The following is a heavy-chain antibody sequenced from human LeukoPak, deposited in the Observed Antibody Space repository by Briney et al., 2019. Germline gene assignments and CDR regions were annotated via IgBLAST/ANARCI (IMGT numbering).Heavy chain of an antibody. J-gene: IGHJ4*02. CDR3: ATGGGLRGLYYFDY. V-gene: IGHV3-15*01. CDR1: GFTFSNAW. D-gene: IGHD2-21*02. CDR2: IQSKTDGGTT. Sequence: GGSLRLSCAASGFTFSNAWMSWVRQAPGKGLEWVGRIQSKTDGGTTDYAAPVKGRFTTSRDDSKNTLYLQMNSLKTEDTAVYFCATGGGLRGLYYFDYWGQGTLVTVSS.